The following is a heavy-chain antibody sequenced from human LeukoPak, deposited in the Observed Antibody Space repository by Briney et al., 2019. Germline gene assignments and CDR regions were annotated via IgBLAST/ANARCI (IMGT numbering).Heavy chain of an antibody. CDR1: GFTFSSYA. Sequence: PGGSLTLSCAASGFTFSSYAMHWVRQPPGKGREWVAVISYDGSNKYYADSVKGRFTISRDNSKNTLYLQMNSLRTEDTAIYYCAKGRWFGDGLQGWFDPWGQGTLVTVSS. V-gene: IGHV3-30*04. CDR2: ISYDGSNK. J-gene: IGHJ5*02. CDR3: AKGRWFGDGLQGWFDP. D-gene: IGHD3-10*01.